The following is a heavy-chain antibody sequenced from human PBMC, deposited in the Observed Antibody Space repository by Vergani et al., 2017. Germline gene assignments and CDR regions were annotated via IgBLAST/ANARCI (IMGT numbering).Heavy chain of an antibody. V-gene: IGHV3-15*01. J-gene: IGHJ4*02. D-gene: IGHD3-3*01. CDR2: IKSKTDGGTT. CDR3: TTEVNDFWSGYYGDFDY. Sequence: EVQLVESGGGLVKPGGSLRLSCAASGFTFSNGWMSWVRQAPGKGLEWVGRIKSKTDGGTTDYAAPVKGRFTISRDDSKNTLYLQMNSLKTEDTAVYYCTTEVNDFWSGYYGDFDYWGQGTLVTVSS. CDR1: GFTFSNGW.